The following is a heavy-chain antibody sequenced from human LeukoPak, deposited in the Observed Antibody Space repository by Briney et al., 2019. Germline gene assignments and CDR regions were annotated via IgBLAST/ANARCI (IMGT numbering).Heavy chain of an antibody. J-gene: IGHJ5*02. D-gene: IGHD6-13*01. CDR3: ARTEARYNSIWSTT. CDR2: IYHSGST. V-gene: IGHV4-4*02. CDR1: GGSISSSNW. Sequence: PSETLSLTCAVSGGSISSSNWWSWVRQPPGKGLEWIGEIYHSGSTNYNPSLKSRVTISLDKSKNHFSLKLNSVTAADTAVYYCARTEARYNSIWSTTWGQGTLVTVSS.